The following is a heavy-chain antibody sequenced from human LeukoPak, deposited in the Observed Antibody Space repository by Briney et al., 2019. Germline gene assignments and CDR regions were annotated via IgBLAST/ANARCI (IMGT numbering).Heavy chain of an antibody. CDR1: GGSISSGSYY. CDR3: ARDRLHDY. Sequence: SETLSLTCTVSGGSISSGSYYWSWIRQPAGKGLEWIGRIYTSGSTNYNPSLKSRVTISVDTSKNQFSLKLSSVTAADTAVYYCARDRLHDYWGQGTLVTVSS. J-gene: IGHJ4*02. V-gene: IGHV4-61*02. CDR2: IYTSGST. D-gene: IGHD2-15*01.